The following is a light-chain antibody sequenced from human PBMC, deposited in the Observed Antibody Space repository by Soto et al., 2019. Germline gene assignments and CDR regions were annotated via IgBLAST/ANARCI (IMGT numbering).Light chain of an antibody. Sequence: DIQLTQSPSFLSASVGDRVTITCRASQSISSYLAWYQQKPGKAPKLLIYAASTLQSGVPSRFSGSGSGTEFTLTISSLQPEDFATYYCQQFNSYPPWTFGQGTKVEIK. CDR3: QQFNSYPPWT. J-gene: IGKJ1*01. CDR1: QSISSY. V-gene: IGKV1-9*01. CDR2: AAS.